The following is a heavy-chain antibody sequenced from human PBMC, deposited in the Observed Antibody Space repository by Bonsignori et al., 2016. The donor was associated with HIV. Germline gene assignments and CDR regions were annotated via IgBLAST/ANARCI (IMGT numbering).Heavy chain of an antibody. D-gene: IGHD2-21*01. J-gene: IGHJ4*02. CDR3: VRGDCTSPTCPFDF. Sequence: PGKGLEWVSSINWNGGRIDYLDSVLGRFTISRDNTKNSLFLQMNGLTDDDTAFYYCVRGDCTSPTCPFDFWGQGTLVTVSS. V-gene: IGHV3-9*01. CDR2: INWNGGRI.